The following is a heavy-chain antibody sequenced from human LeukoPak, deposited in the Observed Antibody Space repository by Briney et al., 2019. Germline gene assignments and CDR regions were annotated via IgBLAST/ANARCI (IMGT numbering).Heavy chain of an antibody. V-gene: IGHV3-48*01. Sequence: GGSLRLSCAASGFTFSSYGMHWVRQAPGKGLEWVSYISSSSSNIYYADSVKGRFTISRDNAKNSFYLHMNSLRAEDTALYYCARDRGGIGYYMDVWGKGTTVTVSS. D-gene: IGHD3-16*02. CDR3: ARDRGGIGYYMDV. CDR2: ISSSSSNI. CDR1: GFTFSSYG. J-gene: IGHJ6*03.